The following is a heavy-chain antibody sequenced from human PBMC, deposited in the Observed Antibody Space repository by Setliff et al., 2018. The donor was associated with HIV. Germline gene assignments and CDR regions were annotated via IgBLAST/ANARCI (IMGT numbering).Heavy chain of an antibody. Sequence: GASVKVSCKASGYTFMNFAMHWVRQAPGQGLEWMGWINPNTGNPTYAQGFTGRFVFSLDTSVSTAYLQISSLEAQDTGVYYCARRSHSVGTSWPFDHWGQGTLVTVSS. CDR3: ARRSHSVGTSWPFDH. CDR2: INPNTGNP. V-gene: IGHV7-4-1*02. J-gene: IGHJ4*02. CDR1: GYTFMNFA. D-gene: IGHD6-13*01.